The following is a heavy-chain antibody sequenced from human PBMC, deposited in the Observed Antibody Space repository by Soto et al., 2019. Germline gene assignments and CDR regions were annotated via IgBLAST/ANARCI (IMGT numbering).Heavy chain of an antibody. CDR3: ARVRLLWYGELSN. CDR1: GYSFMTYA. D-gene: IGHD3-10*01. Sequence: QVQLVQSGAEVKKPGASVKISCKASGYSFMTYAIHWVRQAPGQGLEWMGWINPGNGNTEYSQKFKGRVTITRDTPATTAYMEMSSLRSEDTAAYYCARVRLLWYGELSNWGQGTLVIVSS. J-gene: IGHJ4*02. V-gene: IGHV1-3*01. CDR2: INPGNGNT.